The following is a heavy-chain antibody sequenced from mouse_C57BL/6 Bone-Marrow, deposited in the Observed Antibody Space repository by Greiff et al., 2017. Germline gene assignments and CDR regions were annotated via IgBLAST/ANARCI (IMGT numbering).Heavy chain of an antibody. Sequence: EVQLVESGGGLVQPKGSLKLSCAASGFTFTTYAMHWVRQAPGQGLEWVARISRKSSNYATYHAVSVKDRFTISRDDTQSKLYLHMNNLNTEETAWYDCVRGTRAMDYWGQGTSVTVSS. V-gene: IGHV10-3*01. CDR3: VRGTRAMDY. J-gene: IGHJ4*01. CDR1: GFTFTTYA. CDR2: ISRKSSNYAT.